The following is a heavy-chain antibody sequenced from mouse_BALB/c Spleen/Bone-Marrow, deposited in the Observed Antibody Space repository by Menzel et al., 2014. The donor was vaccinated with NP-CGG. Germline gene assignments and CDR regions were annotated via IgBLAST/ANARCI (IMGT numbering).Heavy chain of an antibody. CDR1: GYTFTGYP. CDR3: ARLSPHPEFDY. CDR2: INTYNGNT. D-gene: IGHD6-2*01. J-gene: IGHJ2*01. V-gene: IGHV1-67*01. Sequence: VQLQESGPEVVRPGVSVKISCKGSGYTFTGYPMHWVKQSHAKSLEWIGLINTYNGNTSYNQKFKGKATMTVDKSSSTAYMELARLTSDDSAIYYCARLSPHPEFDYWGQGTTLTVSS.